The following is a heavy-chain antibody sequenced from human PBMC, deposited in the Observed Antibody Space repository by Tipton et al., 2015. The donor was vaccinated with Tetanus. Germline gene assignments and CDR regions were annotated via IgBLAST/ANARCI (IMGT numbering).Heavy chain of an antibody. CDR2: ISAYSGAT. J-gene: IGHJ3*02. CDR3: ARPIGHIDAFDI. CDR1: GYTFTSYG. D-gene: IGHD2-21*01. V-gene: IGHV1-18*01. Sequence: QSGAEVKKPGASVKVSCKASGYTFTSYGINWVRQAPGQGLEWMGWISAYSGATYYAQKLQGRVTMTTDTSTSTAYMELRSLRSDDTAVYYCARPIGHIDAFDIWGQGTMVTVSS.